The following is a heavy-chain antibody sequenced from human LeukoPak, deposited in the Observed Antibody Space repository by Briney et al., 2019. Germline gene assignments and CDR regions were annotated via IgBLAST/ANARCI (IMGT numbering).Heavy chain of an antibody. Sequence: GESLKISCKGSGYSFTSYWIGWVRQMPGKGLEWMGIIYPGDSDTRYSPSFQGQVTISADKSISTAYLQWSSLKASDTAMYYCARGLYCGGDCPEYYMDVWGKGTTVTVSS. CDR2: IYPGDSDT. CDR3: ARGLYCGGDCPEYYMDV. D-gene: IGHD2-21*01. V-gene: IGHV5-51*01. J-gene: IGHJ6*03. CDR1: GYSFTSYW.